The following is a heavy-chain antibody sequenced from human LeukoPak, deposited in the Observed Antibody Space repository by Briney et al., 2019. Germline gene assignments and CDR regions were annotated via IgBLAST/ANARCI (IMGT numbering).Heavy chain of an antibody. Sequence: ASVKVSCKASGYTFSVYNMYWVRQAPGQGLEWMGIINPSGGTSYAQKLQGRITMTRDTSTSTLYMELSSLRSEDTAVYYCAREGVAGTGLDFWGQGTLVTVSS. CDR1: GYTFSVYN. D-gene: IGHD6-13*01. CDR3: AREGVAGTGLDF. J-gene: IGHJ4*02. V-gene: IGHV1-46*01. CDR2: INPSGGT.